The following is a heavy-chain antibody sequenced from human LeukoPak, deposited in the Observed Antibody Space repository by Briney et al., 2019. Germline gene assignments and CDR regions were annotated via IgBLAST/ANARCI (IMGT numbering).Heavy chain of an antibody. Sequence: GASVKVSCRASGYTFTGYYMHWVRQAPGQGLEWMGWINPNSGGTNYAQKFQGRVTMTRDTSISTAYMELSRLISDDTAVYYCARWYCRTTSCHVDYWGQGTLVTVSS. V-gene: IGHV1-2*02. D-gene: IGHD2-2*01. CDR3: ARWYCRTTSCHVDY. J-gene: IGHJ4*02. CDR1: GYTFTGYY. CDR2: INPNSGGT.